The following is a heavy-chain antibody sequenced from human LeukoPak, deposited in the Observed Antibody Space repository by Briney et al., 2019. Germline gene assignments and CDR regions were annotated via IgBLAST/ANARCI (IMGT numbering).Heavy chain of an antibody. CDR1: GYSFTTYW. D-gene: IGHD3-3*01. CDR3: ARSSVNWFDP. CDR2: IYPGDSET. Sequence: GESLKISCKGSGYSFTTYWIAWVRQMPGEGLEWMGIIYPGDSETRYSPSFQGQVTISADKFISTAYLQWSSLKASDTAIYYCARSSVNWFDPWGPGTLVTVSS. V-gene: IGHV5-51*01. J-gene: IGHJ5*02.